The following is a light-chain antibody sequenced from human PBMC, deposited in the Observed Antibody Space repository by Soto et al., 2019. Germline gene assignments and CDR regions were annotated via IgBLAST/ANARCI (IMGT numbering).Light chain of an antibody. CDR2: EVS. Sequence: QSVLTQPASVSGSPGQSITISCTGTSGDVGGYYYVSWYQQLPGKAPKLMISEVSNRPSGVSNRFSGSKSGNTASLTISGLQAEDEADYYCSSYTAGGTIFGTGTKVPS. V-gene: IGLV2-14*01. CDR1: SGDVGGYYY. J-gene: IGLJ1*01. CDR3: SSYTAGGTI.